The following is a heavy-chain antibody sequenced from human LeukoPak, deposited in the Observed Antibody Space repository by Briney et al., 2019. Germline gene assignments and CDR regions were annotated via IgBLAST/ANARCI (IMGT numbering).Heavy chain of an antibody. Sequence: SETLSLTCAVCGGSFSGYYWSWIRQPPGKGLEWIGEINHSGSTNYNPSLKSRVTISVDTSKNQFSLKLSSVTAADTAVYYCARSNYYDSSGYYSDAFDIWGQGTMVTVSS. V-gene: IGHV4-34*01. D-gene: IGHD3-22*01. CDR2: INHSGST. CDR3: ARSNYYDSSGYYSDAFDI. J-gene: IGHJ3*02. CDR1: GGSFSGYY.